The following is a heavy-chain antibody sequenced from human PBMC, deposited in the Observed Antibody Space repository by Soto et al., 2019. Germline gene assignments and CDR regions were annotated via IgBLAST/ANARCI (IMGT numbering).Heavy chain of an antibody. CDR2: IYYSGST. CDR3: ARLPGYYFIDY. Sequence: SETLSLTCTFSGGSISSSSYYLGWIRQPPGKGLEWIGSIYYSGSTYYNPSLKSRVTISVDTSRNQFSLKLSSVTAADTAVYYCARLPGYYFIDYWGQGTLVTVSS. D-gene: IGHD3-3*01. CDR1: GGSISSSSYY. V-gene: IGHV4-39*01. J-gene: IGHJ4*02.